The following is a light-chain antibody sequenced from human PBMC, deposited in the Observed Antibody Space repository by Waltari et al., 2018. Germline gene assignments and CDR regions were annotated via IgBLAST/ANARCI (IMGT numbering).Light chain of an antibody. J-gene: IGKJ1*01. Sequence: DIQMTQSPSSLSASVGDRVTVTCRASQGISNSLAWFQQKPGKAPKLLLYGASRLESGVPSRFSGSGSGTDFTLTISSLQPEDFATYYCQQFHRTPPWTFGQGTKVEIK. CDR3: QQFHRTPPWT. V-gene: IGKV1-NL1*01. CDR2: GAS. CDR1: QGISNS.